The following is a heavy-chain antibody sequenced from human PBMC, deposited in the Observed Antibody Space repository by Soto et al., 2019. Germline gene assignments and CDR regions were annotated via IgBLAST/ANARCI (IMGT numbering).Heavy chain of an antibody. CDR1: GYIFINYD. J-gene: IGHJ4*02. V-gene: IGHV1-8*01. CDR3: ARDIGGYSDYVQEDH. CDR2: MNPESGNT. D-gene: IGHD5-12*01. Sequence: QVQLVQSGAEVRNPGASVMLSCKTSGYIFINYDISWVRQATGQGLEWMGWMNPESGNTVYSAKFQGRVAMTRSTSTTTAYMELSSLRSEDTAVYYCARDIGGYSDYVQEDHWGQGTLVTVSS.